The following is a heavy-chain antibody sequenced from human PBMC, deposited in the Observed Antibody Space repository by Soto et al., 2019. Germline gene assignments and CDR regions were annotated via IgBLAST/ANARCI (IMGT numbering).Heavy chain of an antibody. CDR3: AKGGMIVVVTPLDY. CDR2: ISGSGGNT. Sequence: GGSLRLSCAASGFTFSSYGMHWVRQAPEKGLEWVAVISGSGGNTYYADSVKGRFTISRDNSKNTLYLQMNSLRAEDTAVYYCAKGGMIVVVTPLDYWGQGTLVTVSS. D-gene: IGHD3-22*01. CDR1: GFTFSSYG. V-gene: IGHV3-23*01. J-gene: IGHJ4*02.